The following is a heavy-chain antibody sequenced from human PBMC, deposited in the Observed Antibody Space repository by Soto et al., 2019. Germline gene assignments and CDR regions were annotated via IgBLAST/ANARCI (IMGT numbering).Heavy chain of an antibody. CDR1: GFTFSSYG. D-gene: IGHD1-1*01. CDR2: IWYDGSNK. Sequence: GGSLRLSCAASGFTFSSYGMHWVRQAPGKGLEWVAVIWYDGSNKYYADSVKGRFTISRDNSKNTLYLQMNSLRAEDTAVYYCARDPPVQLERDYYMDVWGKGTTVTVSS. V-gene: IGHV3-33*01. J-gene: IGHJ6*03. CDR3: ARDPPVQLERDYYMDV.